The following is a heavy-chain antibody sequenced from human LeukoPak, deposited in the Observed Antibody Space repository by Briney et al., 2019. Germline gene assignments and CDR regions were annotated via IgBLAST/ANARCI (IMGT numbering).Heavy chain of an antibody. V-gene: IGHV5-51*01. CDR3: ARSSTIVGATRNFDY. J-gene: IGHJ4*02. CDR1: GYSFTSYW. Sequence: GESLKISCKGSGYSFTSYWIGWVRQMPGKGLEWMGIIYPGDSDTRYSPSFQGQVTISADKSISTAYLQWSSLKASDTAMYYCARSSTIVGATRNFDYWGQGTLVTVSS. CDR2: IYPGDSDT. D-gene: IGHD1-26*01.